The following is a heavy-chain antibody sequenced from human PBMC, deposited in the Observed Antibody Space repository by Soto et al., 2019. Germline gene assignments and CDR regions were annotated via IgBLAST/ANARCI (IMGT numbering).Heavy chain of an antibody. J-gene: IGHJ3*02. D-gene: IGHD2-2*01. CDR3: ERQVVLVTAADLGASDI. CDR1: GYSFISYW. CDR2: IYPGDSDT. V-gene: IGHV5-51*01. Sequence: PGESLKISCKGSGYSFISYWIGWVRQMPGKGLEWMGIIYPGDSDTRYSPSFQGQVTISADKSISTAYLQWSSLKASDTAMYYSERQVVLVTAADLGASDIWGQGTMVNVS.